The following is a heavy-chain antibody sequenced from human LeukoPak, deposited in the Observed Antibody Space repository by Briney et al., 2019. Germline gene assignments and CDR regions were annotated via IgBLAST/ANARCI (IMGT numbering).Heavy chain of an antibody. D-gene: IGHD3-3*01. J-gene: IGHJ4*02. CDR2: ISWNTGNI. V-gene: IGHV3-9*01. CDR1: GFTFDDYG. Sequence: GRSLRLSCTASGFTFDDYGMHWVRQAPGKGLEWVSSISWNTGNIGYADSVKGRFTISRDNAKNFLYLQMNSLRTEDTALYYCAKGSFGVVIINILDYWGQGTLVTVSS. CDR3: AKGSFGVVIINILDY.